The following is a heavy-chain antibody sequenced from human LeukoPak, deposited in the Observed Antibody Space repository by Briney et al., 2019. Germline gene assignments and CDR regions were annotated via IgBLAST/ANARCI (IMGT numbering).Heavy chain of an antibody. J-gene: IGHJ5*02. CDR1: GGSISTNDYF. D-gene: IGHD3-10*01. CDR3: ARGQIWFGEPYNWFDP. V-gene: IGHV4-30-4*01. CDR2: IYYSGST. Sequence: SETLSLTCTVSGGSISTNDYFWSWIRQPPGKGLEWIGYIYYSGSTYYNPSLKSRVTISVDTSKNQFSLKLSSVTAADTAVYYCARGQIWFGEPYNWFDPWGQGTLVTVSS.